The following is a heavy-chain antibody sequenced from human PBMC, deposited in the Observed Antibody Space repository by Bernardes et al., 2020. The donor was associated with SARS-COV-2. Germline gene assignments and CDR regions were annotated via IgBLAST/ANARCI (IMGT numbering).Heavy chain of an antibody. Sequence: ASTKVFCKASGYTFTSYSISWVRQAPGQGLEWMGWISTYHGNTNYAQKLQGRVTVTTDTSTSTAYMELRSLRSDDTAVYYCARGRLGGDYWGQGTLVTVSS. D-gene: IGHD2-15*01. J-gene: IGHJ4*02. CDR2: ISTYHGNT. CDR3: ARGRLGGDY. V-gene: IGHV1-18*04. CDR1: GYTFTSYS.